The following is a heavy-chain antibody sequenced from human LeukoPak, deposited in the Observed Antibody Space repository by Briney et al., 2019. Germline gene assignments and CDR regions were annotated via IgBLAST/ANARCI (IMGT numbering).Heavy chain of an antibody. D-gene: IGHD3-10*01. CDR3: ARGLGYYGSGSYFAGY. Sequence: SETLSLTCAVYGGSFSNYYWSWIRQPPGKGLEWIGDIYHTGSTTYNPSLKSRVTISVDTSKKQFSLRLSSVTAADTAVYYCARGLGYYGSGSYFAGYWGQGTLVTVSS. CDR1: GGSFSNYY. J-gene: IGHJ4*02. CDR2: IYHTGST. V-gene: IGHV4-34*01.